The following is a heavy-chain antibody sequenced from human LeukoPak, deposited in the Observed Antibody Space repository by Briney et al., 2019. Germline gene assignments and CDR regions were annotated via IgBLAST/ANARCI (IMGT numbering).Heavy chain of an antibody. V-gene: IGHV4-59*01. CDR2: IYYSGST. CDR3: ARVPRITGTRYYMDV. D-gene: IGHD1-20*01. J-gene: IGHJ6*03. Sequence: PSETLSLTCTVSGGSISSYYWSWIRQPPGKGLEWIGYIYYSGSTNYNPSLKSRVTISVDTSKNQFSLKLSSMTAADTAVYYCARVPRITGTRYYMDVWGKGTTVTVSS. CDR1: GGSISSYY.